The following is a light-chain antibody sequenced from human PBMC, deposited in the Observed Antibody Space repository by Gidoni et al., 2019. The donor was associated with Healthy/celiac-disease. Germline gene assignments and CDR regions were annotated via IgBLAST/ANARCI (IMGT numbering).Light chain of an antibody. CDR2: MGS. V-gene: IGKV2-28*01. J-gene: IGKJ4*01. CDR1: QSLLHSNGYNY. Sequence: DIVMTHSPITLTVTPEAPASISCRSSQSLLHSNGYNYLAWYLQKPGQSPMLRIYMGSNPAFGVPDWFSGGGSRTDFPLKISRVAAVDFGVYYCMQALQIPLTYGGGTKVEI. CDR3: MQALQIPLT.